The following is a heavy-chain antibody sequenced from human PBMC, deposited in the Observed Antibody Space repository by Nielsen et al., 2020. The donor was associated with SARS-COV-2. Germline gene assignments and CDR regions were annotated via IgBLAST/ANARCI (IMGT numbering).Heavy chain of an antibody. Sequence: SETLSLTCTVSGGSISSGDYYWSWIRQPPGKGLEWIGYIYYSGSTYYSPSLKSRVTISVDTSKNQFSLKLSSVTAADTAVYYCARDRYSSGYYYYYGMDVWGQGTTVTVSS. V-gene: IGHV4-30-4*01. J-gene: IGHJ6*02. CDR2: IYYSGST. CDR1: GGSISSGDYY. D-gene: IGHD6-19*01. CDR3: ARDRYSSGYYYYYGMDV.